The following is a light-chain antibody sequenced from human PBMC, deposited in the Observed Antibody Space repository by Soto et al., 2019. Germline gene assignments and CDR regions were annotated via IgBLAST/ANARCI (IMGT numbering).Light chain of an antibody. J-gene: IGLJ2*01. CDR2: DVS. Sequence: QSALTQPASVSGSPGQSITISCTGTSSDVGGYNYVSWYQQHPGKAPKLMIYDVSNRPSGVSNRFSGPKSGNTASLTISGLQAEDEADYYCSSYTSSSILFGGGTKLTVL. CDR1: SSDVGGYNY. V-gene: IGLV2-14*01. CDR3: SSYTSSSIL.